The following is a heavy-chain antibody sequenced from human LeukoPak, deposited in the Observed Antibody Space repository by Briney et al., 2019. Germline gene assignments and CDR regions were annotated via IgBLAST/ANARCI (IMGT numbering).Heavy chain of an antibody. Sequence: PGGSLRLSCAASGFTFSSYSMNWVRQAPGKGLEWVSYIISSSSTIYYADSVKGRFTISRDNAKNSLYLQMNSLRAEDTAVYYCAKLTVGASSSNKDWGQGTLVTVSS. J-gene: IGHJ4*02. V-gene: IGHV3-48*01. CDR1: GFTFSSYS. CDR2: IISSSSTI. CDR3: AKLTVGASSSNKD. D-gene: IGHD6-13*01.